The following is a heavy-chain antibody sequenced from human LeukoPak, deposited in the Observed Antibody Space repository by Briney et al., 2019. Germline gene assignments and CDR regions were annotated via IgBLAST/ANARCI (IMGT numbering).Heavy chain of an antibody. V-gene: IGHV4-39*07. CDR2: IYYSGST. CDR1: GGSISSGGYY. Sequence: SETLSLTCTVSGGSISSGGYYWGWIRQPPGKGLEWIGTIYYSGSTYYNPSLKSRVAISIDTSKNQFSLKVSSVTAADTAVCFCARGSIAVAVLDYWGQGTLVTVSS. J-gene: IGHJ4*02. CDR3: ARGSIAVAVLDY. D-gene: IGHD6-19*01.